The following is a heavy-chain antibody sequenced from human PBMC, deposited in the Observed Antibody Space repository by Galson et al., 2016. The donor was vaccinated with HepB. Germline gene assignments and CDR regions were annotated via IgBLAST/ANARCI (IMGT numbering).Heavy chain of an antibody. D-gene: IGHD1-26*01. CDR1: GLTFSSHD. CDR3: ARDVVGAAFDS. CDR2: IGRSGSPI. Sequence: SLRLSCAAYGLTFSSHDMSWVRQGPGKGLEWVSYIGRSGSPIYYADSVQGRFTISRDNAKNSLYLQMNSLRAEDTAVYYCARDVVGAAFDSWGQGTLVTVSS. J-gene: IGHJ4*02. V-gene: IGHV3-48*03.